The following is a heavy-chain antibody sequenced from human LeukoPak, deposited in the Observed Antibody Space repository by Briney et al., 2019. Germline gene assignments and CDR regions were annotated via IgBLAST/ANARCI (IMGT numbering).Heavy chain of an antibody. CDR3: AKDRGYTVTTADY. CDR2: ISGSGGST. V-gene: IGHV3-23*01. Sequence: GGSLRLSCAASGFTFSSYGMSWVRQAPGKGLEWVSVISGSGGSTYYADSVKGRFTISRDNSKNTLYLQMNSLRAEDTAVYYCAKDRGYTVTTADYWGQGTLVTVSS. D-gene: IGHD4-17*01. J-gene: IGHJ4*02. CDR1: GFTFSSYG.